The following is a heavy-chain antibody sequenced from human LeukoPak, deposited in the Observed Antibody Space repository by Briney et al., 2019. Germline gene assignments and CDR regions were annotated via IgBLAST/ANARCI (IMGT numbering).Heavy chain of an antibody. D-gene: IGHD5-24*01. J-gene: IGHJ3*02. CDR2: INSSGGST. V-gene: IGHV1-46*01. CDR1: GYIFTSYN. CDR3: ARDGYTSDAFDI. Sequence: ASVKVSCKASGYIFTSYNMYWVRQAPGQGLEWMGIINSSGGSTNYAQKFQGRVTMTRDTSTSTVYMELSSLRSEDTAVYYCARDGYTSDAFDIWGQGTMVTVSS.